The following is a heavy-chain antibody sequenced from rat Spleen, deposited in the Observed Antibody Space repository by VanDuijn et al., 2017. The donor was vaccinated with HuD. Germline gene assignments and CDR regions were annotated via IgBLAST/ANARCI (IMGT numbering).Heavy chain of an antibody. Sequence: QVQLKESGPGLVQPSQTLSLTCTVSGFSLTNYGVSWVRQPPGKGLEWMGVIWTGGSTAYNPHLKSRLSISRDTSKSQVFLEINSLQTQDTATYYCARSRSRNYDVLFDYWGQGVMVTVSS. D-gene: IGHD1-12*01. V-gene: IGHV2-16*01. CDR1: GFSLTNYG. CDR2: IWTGGST. J-gene: IGHJ2*01. CDR3: ARSRSRNYDVLFDY.